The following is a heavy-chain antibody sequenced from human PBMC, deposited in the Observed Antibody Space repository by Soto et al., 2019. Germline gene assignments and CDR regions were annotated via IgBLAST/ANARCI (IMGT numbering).Heavy chain of an antibody. CDR1: GFTLSNYL. V-gene: IGHV3-7*03. D-gene: IGHD2-2*02. CDR3: ARIYCSSSSCYIDF. J-gene: IGHJ4*02. Sequence: EVQLVESGGGLVQPGGALRLSCAASGFTLSNYLMSWVRQAPGKGLEWVANINQDGSQKFYLDSVEGRFTIARDNARNSLYLQMNSLRAEDTAIYYCARIYCSSSSCYIDFWGQGILVTVSS. CDR2: INQDGSQK.